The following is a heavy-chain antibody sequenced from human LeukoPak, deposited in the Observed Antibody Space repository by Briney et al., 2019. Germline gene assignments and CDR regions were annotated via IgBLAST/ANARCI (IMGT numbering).Heavy chain of an antibody. D-gene: IGHD3-10*01. CDR1: GFTFSYYA. Sequence: GGSLRLSCAASGFTFSYYAMTWVRQAPGKGLEWVAFIRYDGSNKYYADSVKGRFTISRDNSKNTLYLQMNSLRAEDTAVYYCAKDRGRAFYYGSGNYFAKASDYWGQGTLVTVSS. CDR2: IRYDGSNK. J-gene: IGHJ4*02. CDR3: AKDRGRAFYYGSGNYFAKASDY. V-gene: IGHV3-30*02.